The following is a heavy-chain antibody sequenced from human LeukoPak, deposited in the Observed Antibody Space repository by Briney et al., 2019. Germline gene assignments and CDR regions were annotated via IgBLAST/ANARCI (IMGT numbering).Heavy chain of an antibody. CDR1: GFTFSSYA. V-gene: IGHV3-23*01. J-gene: IGHJ4*02. CDR3: AKGGSIVPPIDY. CDR2: ISGSGGST. D-gene: IGHD3-22*01. Sequence: GGSLRLSCAASGFTFSSYAMSWVRQAPGRGVEWVSAISGSGGSTYYADSVKGRFTISRDNSKNTLYLQMNSLRAEDTAVYYCAKGGSIVPPIDYWGQGTLVTVSS.